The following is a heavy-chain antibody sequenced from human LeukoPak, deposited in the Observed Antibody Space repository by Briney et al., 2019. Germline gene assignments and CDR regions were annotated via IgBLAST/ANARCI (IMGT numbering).Heavy chain of an antibody. D-gene: IGHD6-13*01. Sequence: SETLSLTCSVSGGSISSYYWSWIRQPPGKGLEWIGYIYYSGSTNYNPSLKSRVTISVDTSKNQFSLKLSSVTAADTAVYYCASSLSAAGMGFDYWGQGTLVTVSS. V-gene: IGHV4-59*01. CDR1: GGSISSYY. CDR3: ASSLSAAGMGFDY. CDR2: IYYSGST. J-gene: IGHJ4*02.